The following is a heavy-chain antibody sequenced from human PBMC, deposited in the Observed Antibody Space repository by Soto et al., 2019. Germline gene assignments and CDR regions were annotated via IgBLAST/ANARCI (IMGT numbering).Heavy chain of an antibody. Sequence: PSETLSLTCSVSGDSISSSYWSWIRQPPGKGLEWIGYIYYSGSTNYNPSLKSPVTISLDTSKNQFSLKVSSVTAADTAVYYCARGYDWFDPWGQGTLVTVSS. D-gene: IGHD5-12*01. CDR3: ARGYDWFDP. V-gene: IGHV4-59*01. CDR1: GDSISSSY. J-gene: IGHJ5*02. CDR2: IYYSGST.